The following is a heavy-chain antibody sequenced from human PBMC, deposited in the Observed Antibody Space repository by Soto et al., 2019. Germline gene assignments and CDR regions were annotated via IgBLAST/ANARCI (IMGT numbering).Heavy chain of an antibody. CDR3: AKGDSTTHGDSFDI. J-gene: IGHJ3*02. CDR1: GGSISFYN. V-gene: IGHV4-59*01. Sequence: QVQLQESGPGLVKPSETLSLTCSVSGGSISFYNWNWIRQSPGKGLEWIGSIYHSGRTNYNPSLKSRVTISVDTSKNQFSLQLSSVTAADTAVYYCAKGDSTTHGDSFDIWGQGTMVTVSP. D-gene: IGHD6-13*01. CDR2: IYHSGRT.